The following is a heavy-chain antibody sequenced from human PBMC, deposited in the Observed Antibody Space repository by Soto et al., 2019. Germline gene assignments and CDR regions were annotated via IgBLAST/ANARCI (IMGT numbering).Heavy chain of an antibody. CDR2: IIPIFGTA. V-gene: IGHV1-69*13. J-gene: IGHJ6*02. CDR3: ARGTAGIPRGYFYYYYGMDV. Sequence: ASVKLSCKASGGTFSSHAISWVRQAPGQGLEWMGGIIPIFGTANYAQKFQGRATITADESTSTAYMELSSLRSEDTAVYYCARGTAGIPRGYFYYYYGMDVGGQGTAVTSP. D-gene: IGHD1-26*01. CDR1: GGTFSSHA.